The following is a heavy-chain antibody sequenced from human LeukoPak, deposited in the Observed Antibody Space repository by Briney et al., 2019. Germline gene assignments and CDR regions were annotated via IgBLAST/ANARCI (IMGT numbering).Heavy chain of an antibody. D-gene: IGHD6-19*01. J-gene: IGHJ4*02. CDR2: IKEDGSAE. CDR3: VRDSGWFHFDY. CDR1: GFIFGSYW. Sequence: GGSLRLSCAASGFIFGSYWMTWVRQAPGKGLEWVAHIKEDGSAENYVDSVKGRFSISRDNAKNSLYLQMNSLRVEDTAVYYCVRDSGWFHFDYWGQGILVTVSP. V-gene: IGHV3-7*03.